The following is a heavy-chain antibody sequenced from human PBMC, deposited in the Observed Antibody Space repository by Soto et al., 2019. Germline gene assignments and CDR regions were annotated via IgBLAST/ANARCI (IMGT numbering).Heavy chain of an antibody. CDR3: ARVSKRVAPNGGKSADFYAMDV. CDR2: VYSTGTT. Sequence: SLTCAFSGDSVSSRDSYWTWIRQPPGKPLERIGYVYSTGTTNYSPSLKSRVDMAVNTSETQFSLKVRSVTAADAAVYFCARVSKRVAPNGGKSADFYAMDVWGHGTTVTVSS. J-gene: IGHJ6*02. CDR1: GDSVSSRDSY. V-gene: IGHV4-61*08. D-gene: IGHD2-15*01.